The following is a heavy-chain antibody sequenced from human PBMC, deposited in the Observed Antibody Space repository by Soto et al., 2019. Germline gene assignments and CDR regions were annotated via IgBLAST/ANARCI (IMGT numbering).Heavy chain of an antibody. V-gene: IGHV3-30-3*01. Sequence: LRLSCAASGFTFSSYAMHWVRQAPGKGLEWVAVISYDGSNKYYADSVKGRFTISRDNSKNTLYLQMNSLRAEDTAVYYCARDRGEQWLVRGDYYYYYGMDVWGQGTTVTVS. D-gene: IGHD6-19*01. J-gene: IGHJ6*02. CDR3: ARDRGEQWLVRGDYYYYYGMDV. CDR1: GFTFSSYA. CDR2: ISYDGSNK.